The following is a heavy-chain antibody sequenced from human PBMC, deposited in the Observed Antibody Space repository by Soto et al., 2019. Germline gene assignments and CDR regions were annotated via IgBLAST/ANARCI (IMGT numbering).Heavy chain of an antibody. CDR1: GGSISSGGYY. CDR2: IYYSGST. D-gene: IGHD6-25*01. J-gene: IGHJ3*02. V-gene: IGHV4-31*03. Sequence: PSETLSLTCTVSGGSISSGGYYWSWIRQHPGKGLEWIGYIYYSGSTYYNPSLKSRVTISVGTSKNQFSLKLSSVTAADTAVYYCARCGYFTDAFDIWGQGTMVTVSS. CDR3: ARCGYFTDAFDI.